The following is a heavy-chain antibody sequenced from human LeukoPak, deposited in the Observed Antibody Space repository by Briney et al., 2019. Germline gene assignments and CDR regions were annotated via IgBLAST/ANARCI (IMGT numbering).Heavy chain of an antibody. CDR3: ARELVAVVELGY. D-gene: IGHD6-19*01. Sequence: NLGGSLRLSCAASGFTFSSYAISWVRQAPGQGLEWMGRIIPILGIANYAQKFQGRVTITADKSTSTAYMELSSLRSEDTAVYYCARELVAVVELGYWGQGTLVTVSS. CDR1: GFTFSSYA. CDR2: IIPILGIA. V-gene: IGHV1-69*04. J-gene: IGHJ4*02.